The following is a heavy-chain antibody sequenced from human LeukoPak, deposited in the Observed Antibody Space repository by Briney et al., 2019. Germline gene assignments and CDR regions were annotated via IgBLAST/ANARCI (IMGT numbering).Heavy chain of an antibody. CDR3: TRVDDLDAFDT. Sequence: GGSLRLSCAASGFTFNTYTMNWVRQAPGKGLEWVSYISGSSGIIDYADSVRGRFTISRDNAKNSLYLQMNSLRAEDTAVYYCTRVDDLDAFDTWGQGTMVTVSS. J-gene: IGHJ3*02. CDR2: ISGSSGII. V-gene: IGHV3-48*01. D-gene: IGHD2-2*03. CDR1: GFTFNTYT.